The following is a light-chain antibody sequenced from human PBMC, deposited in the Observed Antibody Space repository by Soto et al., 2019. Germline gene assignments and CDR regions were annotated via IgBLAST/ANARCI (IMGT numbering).Light chain of an antibody. CDR3: SSYAGSNNVV. CDR2: DVS. Sequence: QSALTQPPSSSGSPGQSVTISCTGTSIDVGGYNYVSWYQQHPGKAPKLMIYDVSKRPSGVPDRFSGSKSGNTASLTVSGLQAEDEADYYCSSYAGSNNVVFGGVTKVTVL. V-gene: IGLV2-8*01. J-gene: IGLJ2*01. CDR1: SIDVGGYNY.